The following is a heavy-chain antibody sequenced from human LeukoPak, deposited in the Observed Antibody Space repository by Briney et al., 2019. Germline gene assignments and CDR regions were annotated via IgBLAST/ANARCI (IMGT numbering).Heavy chain of an antibody. Sequence: GGSLSLSCAASRFTFSIFAMSGVRQAPGKGLEWGSAISGSGGNTYYGDSVEGPFTMSRDNSKNTPYLQLNSLRAEGTAVYYCAYDRVRFLEWLLSDFDYWGQRTLVTVSS. CDR2: ISGSGGNT. V-gene: IGHV3-23*01. CDR1: RFTFSIFA. J-gene: IGHJ4*02. D-gene: IGHD3-3*01. CDR3: AYDRVRFLEWLLSDFDY.